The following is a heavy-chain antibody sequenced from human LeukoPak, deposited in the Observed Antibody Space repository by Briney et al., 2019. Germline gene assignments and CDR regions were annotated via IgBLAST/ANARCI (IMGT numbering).Heavy chain of an antibody. CDR2: INANSGDT. V-gene: IGHV1-2*02. CDR1: GYTFTGYY. CDR3: AREISGYSDY. J-gene: IGHJ4*02. Sequence: GASVKVSCKASGYTFTGYYMHWVRQAPGQGLEWMGWINANSGDTKYAQKFQGRVTMTSDTSISTAYMELSRLRSDDTAMYYCAREISGYSDYWGQGTLVTVSS. D-gene: IGHD3-22*01.